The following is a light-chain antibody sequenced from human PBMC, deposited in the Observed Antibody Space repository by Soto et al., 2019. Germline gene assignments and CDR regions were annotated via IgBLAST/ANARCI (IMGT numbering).Light chain of an antibody. CDR2: SDN. Sequence: QSVLTQPPSASGTPGQRVAISCSGGSSNIGTNPVNWYLHLPGTALKLLIYSDNQRPSGVPDRFSGSKSGTSASLTISGLQSEDEVDYFCSAWDDSIYGPVFGGGTKVTVL. V-gene: IGLV1-44*01. J-gene: IGLJ2*01. CDR3: SAWDDSIYGPV. CDR1: SSNIGTNP.